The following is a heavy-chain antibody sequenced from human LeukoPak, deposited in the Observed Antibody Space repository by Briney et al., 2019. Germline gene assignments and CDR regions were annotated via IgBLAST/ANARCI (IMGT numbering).Heavy chain of an antibody. D-gene: IGHD2-21*01. Sequence: SEALSLTCTVSGGHFGGYFWTWIRQPPGEGLEWIGQTNHRGSATYNPSLDSRVTISVDTSKNQFSLRLSSVTAADTAVYFCARQLPFCGADGCYSYDFWGQGALVTVSS. CDR3: ARQLPFCGADGCYSYDF. J-gene: IGHJ4*02. V-gene: IGHV4-34*01. CDR1: GGHFGGYF. CDR2: TNHRGSA.